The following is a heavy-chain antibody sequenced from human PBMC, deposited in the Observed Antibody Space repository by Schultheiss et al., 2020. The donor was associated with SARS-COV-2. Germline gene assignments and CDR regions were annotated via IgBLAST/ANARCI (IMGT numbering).Heavy chain of an antibody. Sequence: GESLKISCAASGFSFSSYSMSWVRQAPGKGLEWVSSISSYSRYIYYADSVKGRFTISRDNANNSLYLQMNSPRAEDTAVYYCARVRGTGWYFDYWGRGTLVTVSS. CDR1: GFSFSSYS. CDR3: ARVRGTGWYFDY. D-gene: IGHD6-19*01. CDR2: ISSYSRYI. V-gene: IGHV3-21*01. J-gene: IGHJ4*02.